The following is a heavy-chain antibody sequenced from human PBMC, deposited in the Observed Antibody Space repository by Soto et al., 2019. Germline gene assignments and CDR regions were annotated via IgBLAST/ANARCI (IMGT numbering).Heavy chain of an antibody. D-gene: IGHD1-26*01. CDR3: ARSGVWEPRDY. J-gene: IGHJ4*02. V-gene: IGHV1-18*01. Sequence: QVQLVQSGAEVKKPGASVKVSCKASGYTFTSYGISWVRQAPGQGLAWMGWISAYNGNTNYAQKLHSRVTMTPDTPTNTAYMELRTLRSDDTAVYYCARSGVWEPRDYWGQGTLVTVSS. CDR2: ISAYNGNT. CDR1: GYTFTSYG.